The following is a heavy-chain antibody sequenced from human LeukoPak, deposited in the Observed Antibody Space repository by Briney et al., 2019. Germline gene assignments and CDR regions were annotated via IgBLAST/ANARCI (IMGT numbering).Heavy chain of an antibody. D-gene: IGHD6-19*01. Sequence: GGSLRLSCAASGFTLSSYWMHWVRQAPGKGLVWDSRVNGDGSSTPYANSVKGRFTISRDNAKNTLYLQMHSLRADDTAVYYCARGSTSGWPDYFDYWGQGSVVTVSS. CDR2: VNGDGSST. CDR1: GFTLSSYW. J-gene: IGHJ4*02. CDR3: ARGSTSGWPDYFDY. V-gene: IGHV3-74*01.